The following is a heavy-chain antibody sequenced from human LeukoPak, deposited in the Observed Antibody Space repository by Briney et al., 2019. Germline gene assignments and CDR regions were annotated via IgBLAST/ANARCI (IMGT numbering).Heavy chain of an antibody. J-gene: IGHJ5*02. D-gene: IGHD3-10*01. CDR1: GGTFSSYA. CDR3: ARDYYGSGSYSP. Sequence: SVKVSCKASGGTFSSYAISWVRQAPGLGLEWMGRIIPILGIANYAQKFQGRVTITADKSTSTAYMELSSLRSEDTAVYYCARDYYGSGSYSPWGQGTLVTVSS. CDR2: IIPILGIA. V-gene: IGHV1-69*04.